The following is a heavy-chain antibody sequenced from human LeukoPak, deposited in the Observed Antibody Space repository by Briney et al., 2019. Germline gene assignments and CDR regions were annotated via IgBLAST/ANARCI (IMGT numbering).Heavy chain of an antibody. V-gene: IGHV4-39*01. D-gene: IGHD3-22*01. Sequence: SQTLSLTRTVSGGSISSSSYYWGWIRQPPGKGLEWIGSIYYSGSTYYNPSLKSRVTISVDTSKNQFSLKLSSVTAADTAVYYCARLFTMIVVAVDYWGQGTLVTVSS. CDR1: GGSISSSSYY. CDR3: ARLFTMIVVAVDY. CDR2: IYYSGST. J-gene: IGHJ4*02.